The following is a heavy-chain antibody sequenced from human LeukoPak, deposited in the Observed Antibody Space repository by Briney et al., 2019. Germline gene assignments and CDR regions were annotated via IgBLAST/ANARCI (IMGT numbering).Heavy chain of an antibody. J-gene: IGHJ3*02. D-gene: IGHD5-12*01. Sequence: GGSLRLSCAASGFTFSGSAMPWVRQASEKGLEWVGRIRSKANSYATAYAASVKGRFTISRDDSKNTAYLQMNSLKTEDTAVYYCTRREGRWLQYGDFDIWGQGTMVTVSS. CDR1: GFTFSGSA. CDR3: TRREGRWLQYGDFDI. V-gene: IGHV3-73*01. CDR2: IRSKANSYAT.